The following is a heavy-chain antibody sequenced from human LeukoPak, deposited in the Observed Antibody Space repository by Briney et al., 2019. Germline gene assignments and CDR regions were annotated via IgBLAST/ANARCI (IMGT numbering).Heavy chain of an antibody. V-gene: IGHV3-23*01. J-gene: IGHJ2*01. CDR3: AKTVTTQAYYWYFDL. CDR2: IGGSGQNT. Sequence: GGSLRLSCAASGFTFSIYAMSWVRQAPGKGLEWVSAIGGSGQNTNYADSVKGRFTISRVNSRNTLYLDMNILRAEDTAVYYCAKTVTTQAYYWYFDLWGRGTLVTVSS. D-gene: IGHD4-17*01. CDR1: GFTFSIYA.